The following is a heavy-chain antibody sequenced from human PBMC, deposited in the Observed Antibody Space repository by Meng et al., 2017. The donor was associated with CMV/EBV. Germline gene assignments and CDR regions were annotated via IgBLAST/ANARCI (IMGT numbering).Heavy chain of an antibody. V-gene: IGHV3-23*01. CDR1: GFTFSSYA. CDR2: ISGSGGSI. Sequence: GESLKISCAASGFTFSSYAMSWVRQAPGKGLEWVSAISGSGGSIYYADSVKGRFTISRDNAKNSLYLQMNSLRAEDTAVYYCASLRGWFDYWGQGTLVTVSS. CDR3: ASLRGWFDY. D-gene: IGHD3-10*01. J-gene: IGHJ4*02.